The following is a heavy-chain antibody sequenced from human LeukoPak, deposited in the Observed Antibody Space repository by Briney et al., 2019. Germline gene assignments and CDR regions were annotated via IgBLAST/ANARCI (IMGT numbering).Heavy chain of an antibody. Sequence: SETLSLTGTVSGGSISSYYWSWIRQPPGKGLEWMGYIYYSGSTNYNPSLKSRVTISVDTSKNQFSLKLSSVTAADTAVYYCARDICSSTSCYAGWFDPWGQGTLVTVSS. CDR2: IYYSGST. CDR3: ARDICSSTSCYAGWFDP. V-gene: IGHV4-59*01. J-gene: IGHJ5*02. CDR1: GGSISSYY. D-gene: IGHD2-2*01.